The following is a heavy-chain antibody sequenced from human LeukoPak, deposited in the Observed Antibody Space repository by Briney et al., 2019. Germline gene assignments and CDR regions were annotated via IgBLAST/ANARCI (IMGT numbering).Heavy chain of an antibody. CDR1: GGSISSGGYS. CDR3: AGQPENTRGFY. Sequence: PSRTLSLTCAVSGGSISSGGYSWSWFRQSSGKGLEWIGSIYYSGSTYYNPSLKSRVTISVDTSKNQFSLRLTSVTAADTAVYFCAGQPENTRGFYWGQGTLVTVSS. D-gene: IGHD2-2*01. CDR2: IYYSGST. V-gene: IGHV4-30-2*03. J-gene: IGHJ1*01.